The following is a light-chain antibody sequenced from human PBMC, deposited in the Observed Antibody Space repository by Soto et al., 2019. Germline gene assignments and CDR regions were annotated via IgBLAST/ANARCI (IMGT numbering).Light chain of an antibody. CDR2: DNN. CDR3: ATWDGSLPGEV. CDR1: SSNIGNNY. Sequence: QSVLTQSPSVSAAPGQHVTISCSGSSSNIGNNYVSWYQQLPGTAPKLLIYDNNKRPSGIPDRFSGSKSGTSGTLDITGLQTGDEADYYCATWDGSLPGEVFGGGTKLNVL. V-gene: IGLV1-51*01. J-gene: IGLJ2*01.